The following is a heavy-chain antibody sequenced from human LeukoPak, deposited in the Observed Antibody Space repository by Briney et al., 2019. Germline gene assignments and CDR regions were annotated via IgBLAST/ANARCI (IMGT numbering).Heavy chain of an antibody. V-gene: IGHV3-74*01. CDR3: AKVGIFGAFDI. J-gene: IGHJ3*02. D-gene: IGHD2-21*01. CDR1: GFTFSSYW. Sequence: GGSLRLPCAASGFTFSSYWMHWVRQAPGKGLVWVSRINSDGSSTSYADSVKGRFTISRDNAKNTLYLQMNSLRAEDTAVYYCAKVGIFGAFDIWGQGTMVTVSS. CDR2: INSDGSST.